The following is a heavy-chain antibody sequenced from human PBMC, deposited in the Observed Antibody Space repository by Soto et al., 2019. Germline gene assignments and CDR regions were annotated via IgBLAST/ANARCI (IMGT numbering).Heavy chain of an antibody. CDR1: GGTFSSYA. CDR3: ASSADSSGWYYFEY. CDR2: IIPIFGTA. Sequence: VQLVQSGAEVKKPGSSVKVSCKASGGTFSSYAISWVRQAPGQGLEWMGGIIPIFGTANYAQKFQGRVNITADESTSTAYMEMSSLKSEDTAVYYCASSADSSGWYYFEYWGQGTRVTVSS. J-gene: IGHJ4*02. D-gene: IGHD6-19*01. V-gene: IGHV1-69*12.